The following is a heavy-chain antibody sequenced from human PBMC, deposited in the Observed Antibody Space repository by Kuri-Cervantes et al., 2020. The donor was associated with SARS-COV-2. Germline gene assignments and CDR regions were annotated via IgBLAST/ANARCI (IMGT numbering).Heavy chain of an antibody. J-gene: IGHJ6*02. CDR3: ARDQYSGYETYGMDV. D-gene: IGHD5-12*01. Sequence: GESLKISCAASGFTFSNYAMTWVRQAPGKGLEWVSTVSGGGGYTYYADSVKGRFTISRDNSKNTLYLQMNSLRAEDTAVYYCARDQYSGYETYGMDVWGQGTTVTVSS. CDR1: GFTFSNYA. CDR2: VSGGGGYT. V-gene: IGHV3-23*01.